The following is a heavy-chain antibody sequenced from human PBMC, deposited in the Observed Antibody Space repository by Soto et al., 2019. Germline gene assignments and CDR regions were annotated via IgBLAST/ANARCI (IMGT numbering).Heavy chain of an antibody. CDR1: GGSTSSYY. CDR2: IYYSGST. V-gene: IGHV4-59*01. CDR3: ARLATRPDYFDY. D-gene: IGHD6-6*01. Sequence: PSETLSLTCTVSGGSTSSYYWSWIRQPPGKGLEWIGYIYYSGSTNYNPSLKSRVTISVDTSKNQFSLKLSSVTAADTAVYYCARLATRPDYFDYWGQGTLVTVSS. J-gene: IGHJ4*02.